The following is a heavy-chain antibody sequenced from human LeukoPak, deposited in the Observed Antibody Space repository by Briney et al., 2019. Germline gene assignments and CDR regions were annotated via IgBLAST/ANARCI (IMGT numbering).Heavy chain of an antibody. Sequence: PGGSLRLSCAASGFTFSSYGMHWVRQAPGKGLEWVGVISYDGSNKYSADSVKGRFTISRDNSKNTLYLQMNSLRAEDTAVYYCAKDCSGGSCYYFDSWGRGTLVTVSS. J-gene: IGHJ4*02. CDR2: ISYDGSNK. CDR1: GFTFSSYG. D-gene: IGHD2-15*01. V-gene: IGHV3-30*18. CDR3: AKDCSGGSCYYFDS.